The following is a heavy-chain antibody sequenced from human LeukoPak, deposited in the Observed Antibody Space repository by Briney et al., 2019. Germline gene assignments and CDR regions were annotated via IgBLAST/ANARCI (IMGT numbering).Heavy chain of an antibody. V-gene: IGHV4-59*01. CDR2: IYYSGST. CDR1: GASISSYR. D-gene: IGHD2-15*01. Sequence: SETLSLTCTVSGASISSYRWSWIRQPPGKGLEWIGYIYYSGSTDYNPSLKSRVTISVDASKDKFSLKLSSVTAADTAVYYCASPSGAYYFDSWGQGALVSVSS. CDR3: ASPSGAYYFDS. J-gene: IGHJ4*02.